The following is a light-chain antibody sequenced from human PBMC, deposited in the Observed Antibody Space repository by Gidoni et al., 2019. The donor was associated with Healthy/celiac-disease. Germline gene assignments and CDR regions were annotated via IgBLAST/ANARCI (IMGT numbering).Light chain of an antibody. CDR2: WAS. CDR1: QSGLFSSNKNNY. CDR3: QQYYSTPWT. Sequence: DIVMTQSPDSLAVALGERATINCKSSQSGLFSSNKNNYLTWYQQKPGPPPKLLIYWASTRESGVPDRFSGSGSGTDFTLTISSLQAEDVAVYSCQQYYSTPWTFGQGTKVEIK. J-gene: IGKJ1*01. V-gene: IGKV4-1*01.